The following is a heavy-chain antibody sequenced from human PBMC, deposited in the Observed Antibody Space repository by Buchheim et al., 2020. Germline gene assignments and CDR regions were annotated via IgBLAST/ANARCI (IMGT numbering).Heavy chain of an antibody. D-gene: IGHD3-22*01. CDR3: ARDRPSSYYYDSSGPNWFDP. J-gene: IGHJ5*02. Sequence: EVQLVESGGGLVQPGGSLRLSCAASGFTFSSYWMHWVRQAPGKGLVWVSRINSDGSSTSYADSVKGRFTISRDNAKNKLYLQMNSLRAEDTAVYYCARDRPSSYYYDSSGPNWFDPWGQGTL. CDR1: GFTFSSYW. V-gene: IGHV3-74*01. CDR2: INSDGSST.